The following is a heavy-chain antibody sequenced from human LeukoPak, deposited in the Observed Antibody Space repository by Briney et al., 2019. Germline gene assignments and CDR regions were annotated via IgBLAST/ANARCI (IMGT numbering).Heavy chain of an antibody. CDR1: GFTFSSYG. V-gene: IGHV3-33*06. CDR2: VWYDGSNK. J-gene: IGHJ4*02. D-gene: IGHD3-10*01. CDR3: AKGTYGSGSYYMYY. Sequence: PGGSLRLSCAASGFTFSSYGMHWVRPAPGKGLEWVAVVWYDGSNKYYADSVKGRFTISRDNSKNTLYLQMNSLRAEDTAVYYCAKGTYGSGSYYMYYWGQGTLVTVSS.